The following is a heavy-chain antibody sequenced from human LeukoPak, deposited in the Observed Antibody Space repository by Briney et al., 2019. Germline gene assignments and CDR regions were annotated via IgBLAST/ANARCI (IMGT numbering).Heavy chain of an antibody. CDR3: THESQFAWLFFFFDF. Sequence: GGSLRLSCAVSGLKFSDVWMSWVRQAPGKGLEWVGRIKSKRGGGTTEFAAPVNGRFTISRDDSKNMVYLEMNSLKTEDTAVYYCTHESQFAWLFFFFDFWGQGTRVTVSS. V-gene: IGHV3-15*01. J-gene: IGHJ4*02. D-gene: IGHD3-9*01. CDR2: IKSKRGGGTT. CDR1: GLKFSDVW.